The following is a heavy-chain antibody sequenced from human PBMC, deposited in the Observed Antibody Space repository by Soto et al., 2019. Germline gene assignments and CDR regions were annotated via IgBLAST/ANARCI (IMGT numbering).Heavy chain of an antibody. CDR3: AKLSYDFWSGYYHPFDC. Sequence: QVKLVESGGGVVQPGRSLRLSCAVSGFTFSSYGMHWVRQAPGKGLEWVALIWYDGSSKFYADSVKGRFTISRDNSKNTLSVEMSSVRAEDTAMYYCAKLSYDFWSGYYHPFDCWGQGTLVTVSS. CDR2: IWYDGSSK. D-gene: IGHD3-3*01. V-gene: IGHV3-33*06. J-gene: IGHJ4*02. CDR1: GFTFSSYG.